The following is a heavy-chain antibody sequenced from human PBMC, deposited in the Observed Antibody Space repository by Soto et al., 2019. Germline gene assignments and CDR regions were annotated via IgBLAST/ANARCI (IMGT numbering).Heavy chain of an antibody. CDR2: TSAYNGNT. J-gene: IGHJ6*02. CDR3: ARDQDVFLEWFFCGMDV. V-gene: IGHV1-18*01. CDR1: GYTFTSYG. Sequence: QVQLVQSGAEVKKPGASVKVSCKASGYTFTSYGISGGGQALGQGFGWMGCTSAYNGNTNYEQRLQGRVTMTTDTSTSTAYMELRSLRSDDTAVYYCARDQDVFLEWFFCGMDVWGQGTTVTVSS. D-gene: IGHD3-3*01.